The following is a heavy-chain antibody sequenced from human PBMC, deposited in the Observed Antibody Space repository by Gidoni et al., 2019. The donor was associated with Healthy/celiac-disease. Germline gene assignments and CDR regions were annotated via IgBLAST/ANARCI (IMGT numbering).Heavy chain of an antibody. CDR2: INHSGST. J-gene: IGHJ2*01. Sequence: QVQLPQWGAGLLTPSETLSLTCAVYGGSFSGYYWSWLRQPPGKGLEWIGEINHSGSTNYNPSLKSRVTISVDTSKNQFSLKLSSVTAADTAVYDGARGLGSSWQMVVYWYFDLWGRGTLVTVSS. CDR1: GGSFSGYY. V-gene: IGHV4-34*01. CDR3: ARGLGSSWQMVVYWYFDL. D-gene: IGHD6-13*01.